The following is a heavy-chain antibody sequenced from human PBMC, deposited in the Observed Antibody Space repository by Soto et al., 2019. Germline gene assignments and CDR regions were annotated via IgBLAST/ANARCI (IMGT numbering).Heavy chain of an antibody. CDR3: ARVVYYDFWSGPYFDY. CDR1: GGSISSYY. Sequence: TSETLSLTCTVSGGSISSYYWSWIRQPPGKGLEWIGYIYYSGSTNYNPSLKSRVTISVDTSKNQFSLKLSSVTAADTAVYYCARVVYYDFWSGPYFDYWGQGTLVTVSS. CDR2: IYYSGST. D-gene: IGHD3-3*01. V-gene: IGHV4-59*01. J-gene: IGHJ4*02.